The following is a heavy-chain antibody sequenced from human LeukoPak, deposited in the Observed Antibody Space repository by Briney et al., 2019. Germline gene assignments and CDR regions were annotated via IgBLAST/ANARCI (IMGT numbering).Heavy chain of an antibody. CDR2: INSDGSST. CDR1: GFTFSSYW. Sequence: GGSLRLSCAASGFTFSSYWMHWVRQAPGKGLVWVSRINSDGSSTSYADSVKGRFAISRDNAKNTLYLQMNSLRAEDAAVYYCARGEVGAAPLDYWGQGTLVTVSS. V-gene: IGHV3-74*01. D-gene: IGHD1-26*01. CDR3: ARGEVGAAPLDY. J-gene: IGHJ4*02.